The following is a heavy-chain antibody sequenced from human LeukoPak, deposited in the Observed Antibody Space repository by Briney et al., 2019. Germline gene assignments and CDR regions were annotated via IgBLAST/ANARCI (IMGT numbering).Heavy chain of an antibody. CDR2: INDDGKTT. CDR1: GFTFSSYS. J-gene: IGHJ3*02. D-gene: IGHD5-24*01. V-gene: IGHV3-7*01. CDR3: TRDDGYNRFYI. Sequence: GGSLRLSCAASGFTFSSYSMNWVRQAPGKGLEWVANINDDGKTTNHVDSVKARFTISRDNARNLLYLQMNSLRADDTAVYYCTRDDGYNRFYIWGQGTMVTVSS.